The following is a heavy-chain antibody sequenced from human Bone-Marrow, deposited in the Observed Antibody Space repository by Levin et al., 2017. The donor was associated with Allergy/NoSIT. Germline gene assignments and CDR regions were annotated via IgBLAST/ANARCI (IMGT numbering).Heavy chain of an antibody. J-gene: IGHJ6*03. D-gene: IGHD2-2*02. CDR1: GDTFNTFA. V-gene: IGHV1-69*06. CDR3: ARGFLVAPPPIRGRSTSYYYMDV. Sequence: SVKVSCKASGDTFNTFAISWVRQAPGQGPEWMGGIVPASGSTLYAQNFRDRVSISADTSTDTFYLDMNNLTPDDTAVYYCARGFLVAPPPIRGRSTSYYYMDVWGKGTSVTVS. CDR2: IVPASGST.